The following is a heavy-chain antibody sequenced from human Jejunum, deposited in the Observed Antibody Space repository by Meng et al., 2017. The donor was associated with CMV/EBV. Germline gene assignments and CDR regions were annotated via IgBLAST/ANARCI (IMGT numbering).Heavy chain of an antibody. Sequence: KDSGYTFTGYFMHWVRQAPGQGLEWMGRINPKSGGTNYAQKFQGRVPMTRDTSISTAYMELSGLRSDDTAMYHCARGGGYFDWLFLDFWGQGTLVTVSS. CDR1: GYTFTGYF. CDR2: INPKSGGT. V-gene: IGHV1-2*06. CDR3: ARGGGYFDWLFLDF. D-gene: IGHD3-9*01. J-gene: IGHJ4*02.